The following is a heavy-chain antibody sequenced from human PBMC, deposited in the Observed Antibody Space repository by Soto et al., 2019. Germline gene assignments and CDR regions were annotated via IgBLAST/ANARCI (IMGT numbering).Heavy chain of an antibody. CDR1: GGSFSGYY. CDR2: INHSGST. J-gene: IGHJ5*02. D-gene: IGHD2-2*01. Sequence: QVQLQQWGAGLLKPSETLSLTCAVYGGSFSGYYWSWIRQPPGKGLEWIGEINHSGSTNYNPSLKSRVTISVDTSKNQFSLKLSSVTAADTAVYYCARSRRGWFDPWGQGTLVTVSS. CDR3: ARSRRGWFDP. V-gene: IGHV4-34*01.